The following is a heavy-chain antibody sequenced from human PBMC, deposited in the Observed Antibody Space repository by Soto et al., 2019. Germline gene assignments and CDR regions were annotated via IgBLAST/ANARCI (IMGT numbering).Heavy chain of an antibody. V-gene: IGHV3-23*01. CDR1: EFTFSSNA. CDR2: ITGSGSTT. CDR3: AKDFTAYLSSWFHL. J-gene: IGHJ5*02. D-gene: IGHD6-13*01. Sequence: EVKLLESGGGLVQPGGSLRLSCAASEFTFSSNAMHWVRQAPGKGLEWVSGITGSGSTTFYADSVKGRFTISRDNSKNTLYLHMSSLRAEDTAIYYCAKDFTAYLSSWFHLWGQGTLVTVSS.